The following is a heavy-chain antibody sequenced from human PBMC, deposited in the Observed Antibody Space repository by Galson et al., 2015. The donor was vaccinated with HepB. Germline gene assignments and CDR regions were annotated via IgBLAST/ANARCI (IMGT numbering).Heavy chain of an antibody. V-gene: IGHV3-33*01. J-gene: IGHJ4*02. CDR1: GFTFSSYG. CDR2: IWYDGSNK. Sequence: SLRLSCAASGFTFSSYGVHWVRQAPGKGLEWVAVIWYDGSNKYYADSVKGRFTISRDNSKNTLYLQMNSLRAEDTAVYYCARDVDAIGRGYFDYWGQGTLVTVSS. D-gene: IGHD3-10*01. CDR3: ARDVDAIGRGYFDY.